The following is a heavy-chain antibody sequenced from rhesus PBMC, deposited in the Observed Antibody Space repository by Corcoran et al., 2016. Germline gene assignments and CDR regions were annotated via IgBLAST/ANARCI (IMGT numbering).Heavy chain of an antibody. CDR3: AGGAAAGYY. CDR2: IYGSGSST. V-gene: IGHV4-169*02. J-gene: IGHJ4*01. D-gene: IGHD6-25*01. CDR1: GGSISSSY. Sequence: QLQLQESGPGLVKPSETPSVTCAVSGGSISSSYWSWIRQAPRKGLEWIGYIYGSGSSTNYNPSLKVQVTLSVDTSKNRRSLKLSSVTAADTAVYYCAGGAAAGYYWGQGVLVTVSS.